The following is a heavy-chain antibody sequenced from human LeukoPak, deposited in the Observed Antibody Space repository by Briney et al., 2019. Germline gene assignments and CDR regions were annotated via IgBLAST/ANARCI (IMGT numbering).Heavy chain of an antibody. CDR3: AKGGRFSSTSYTPFDY. Sequence: PGGSLRLSCAASGFTFSSYAMSWVRQAPGKGLEWVSAISGSGGSTYYADSVKGRFTISRDNSKNTLYLQMNSLRAEDTAVYYCAKGGRFSSTSYTPFDYWGQGTLVTVSS. CDR2: ISGSGGST. J-gene: IGHJ4*02. CDR1: GFTFSSYA. D-gene: IGHD2-2*01. V-gene: IGHV3-23*01.